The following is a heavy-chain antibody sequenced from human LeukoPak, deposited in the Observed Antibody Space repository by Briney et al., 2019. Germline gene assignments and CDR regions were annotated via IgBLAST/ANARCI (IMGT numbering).Heavy chain of an antibody. D-gene: IGHD3-9*01. V-gene: IGHV4-34*01. CDR3: ARGVGRRYLDWLPITPGGMDV. CDR2: INHSGST. Sequence: SETLSLTCAVYGGSFSGYYWSWIRQPPGKGLEWIGEINHSGSTNYNPTLKSRVTISVDTSKNQFSLKLSSVTAADTAVYYGARGVGRRYLDWLPITPGGMDVWGQGTTVTVSS. CDR1: GGSFSGYY. J-gene: IGHJ6*02.